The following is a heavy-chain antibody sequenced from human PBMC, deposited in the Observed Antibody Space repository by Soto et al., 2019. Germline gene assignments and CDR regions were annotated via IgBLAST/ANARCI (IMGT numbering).Heavy chain of an antibody. D-gene: IGHD3-3*01. CDR2: ISWNGYSI. Sequence: EVQLVESGGALVQPGRSLRLSCVASGFNFDDHVMHWVRQVPGKGLEWVGHISWNGYSIGYGGSVRGRFIISRDNAKNTLYLQMNSLRPEDTALYYCARSWSDSTSGRVDVWGQGTTVTVSS. V-gene: IGHV3-9*01. J-gene: IGHJ6*02. CDR1: GFNFDDHV. CDR3: ARSWSDSTSGRVDV.